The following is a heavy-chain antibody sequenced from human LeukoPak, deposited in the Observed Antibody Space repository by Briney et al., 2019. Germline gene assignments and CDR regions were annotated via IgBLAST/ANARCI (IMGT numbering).Heavy chain of an antibody. Sequence: PGGSLRLSCAASGFTFRSYSMNWVRQAPGKGLEWVSTISGSGGSTYYADSVKGRFTISRDNSKNTLYLQMNSLRAEDTAVYYCAKIAVAGVLPYYYYGMDVWGQGTTVTVSS. CDR2: ISGSGGST. CDR1: GFTFRSYS. J-gene: IGHJ6*02. CDR3: AKIAVAGVLPYYYYGMDV. V-gene: IGHV3-23*01. D-gene: IGHD6-19*01.